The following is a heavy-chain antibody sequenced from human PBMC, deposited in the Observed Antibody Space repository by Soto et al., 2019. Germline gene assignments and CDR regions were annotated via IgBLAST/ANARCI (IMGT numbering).Heavy chain of an antibody. CDR3: GKGRSYYYYYGVDV. J-gene: IGHJ6*02. V-gene: IGHV3-48*01. Sequence: HPGGSLRLSCAASGFTFSSYSMNWVRQAPGKGLEWVSYISSSSSTIYYADSVKGRFTISRDNSKSTLYLQMNSLRAEDTAVYYCGKGRSYYYYYGVDVWGQGTTVTVSS. CDR2: ISSSSSTI. CDR1: GFTFSSYS. D-gene: IGHD1-26*01.